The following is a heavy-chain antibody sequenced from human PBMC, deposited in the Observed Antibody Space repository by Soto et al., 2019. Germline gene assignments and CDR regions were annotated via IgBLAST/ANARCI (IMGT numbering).Heavy chain of an antibody. Sequence: PSETLSLTCTVSGGSISSYYWSWIRQPPGKGLEWIGYIYYSGSTNYNPSLKSRVTISVDTSKNQFSLKLSSVTAADTAVYYCATSDTAMVPLLGYWGQGTLVTVSS. CDR2: IYYSGST. V-gene: IGHV4-59*08. CDR1: GGSISSYY. D-gene: IGHD5-18*01. CDR3: ATSDTAMVPLLGY. J-gene: IGHJ4*02.